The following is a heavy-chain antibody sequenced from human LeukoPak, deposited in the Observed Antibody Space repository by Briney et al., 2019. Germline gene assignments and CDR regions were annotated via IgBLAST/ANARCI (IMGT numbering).Heavy chain of an antibody. V-gene: IGHV3-53*01. Sequence: TGGSLSLFCAPSGFTLCSRYVGGVRQAPGKGLEWVSVIYSGGSTYYADSMKGRFTLSRDNSKNTLYLQMNSLRAEDTAVYYCARLSGSYYEADYWGQGTLVTVSS. CDR3: ARLSGSYYEADY. CDR1: GFTLCSRY. D-gene: IGHD1-26*01. CDR2: IYSGGST. J-gene: IGHJ4*02.